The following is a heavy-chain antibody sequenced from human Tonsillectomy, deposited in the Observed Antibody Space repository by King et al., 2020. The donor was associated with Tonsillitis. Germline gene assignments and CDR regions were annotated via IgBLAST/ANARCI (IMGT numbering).Heavy chain of an antibody. J-gene: IGHJ1*01. CDR1: GFSFSSYA. V-gene: IGHV3-30*01. Sequence: VQLVESGGGVVQPGRSLRLSCAASGFSFSSYAMHWVRQAPGKGLEWVAIISYDGSNQYYADSVKGRLTISRDNSKNTLYLQMNSLRAEDTAVYYCARGIYPAEYFQHWGQGTLVTVSS. CDR3: ARGIYPAEYFQH. CDR2: ISYDGSNQ. D-gene: IGHD2/OR15-2a*01.